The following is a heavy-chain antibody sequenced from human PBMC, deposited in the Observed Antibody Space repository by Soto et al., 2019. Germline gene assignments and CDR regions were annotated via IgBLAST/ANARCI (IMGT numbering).Heavy chain of an antibody. CDR2: IWCDGSNK. CDR3: ARDPFYGDYSYYYYYYMDV. V-gene: IGHV3-33*01. D-gene: IGHD4-17*01. CDR1: GFTFSSYG. Sequence: QVQLVESGGGVVQPGRSLRLSCAASGFTFSSYGMHWVRQAPGKGLEWVAVIWCDGSNKYYADSVKGRFTNYRDNSKNTLYLQMNSLRAEDTAVYYCARDPFYGDYSYYYYYYMDVWGKGTTVTVSS. J-gene: IGHJ6*03.